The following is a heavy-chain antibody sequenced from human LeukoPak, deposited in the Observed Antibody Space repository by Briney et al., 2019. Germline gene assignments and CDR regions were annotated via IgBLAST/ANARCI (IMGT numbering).Heavy chain of an antibody. D-gene: IGHD6-6*01. Sequence: PAGGSLRLSCAASGFTFRTYAMQWVRQAPEKRPEYVSGISGNGGNTYYANSVEGRFTISRDNSKNTLYLQMGSLRAEDTAVYYCARPGDIAARFPASFDYWGQGTLVTVSS. J-gene: IGHJ4*02. CDR1: GFTFRTYA. V-gene: IGHV3-64*01. CDR2: ISGNGGNT. CDR3: ARPGDIAARFPASFDY.